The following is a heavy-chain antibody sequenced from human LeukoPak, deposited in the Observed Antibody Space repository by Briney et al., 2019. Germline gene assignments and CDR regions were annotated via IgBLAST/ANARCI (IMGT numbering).Heavy chain of an antibody. V-gene: IGHV4-34*01. D-gene: IGHD1-1*01. Sequence: SETLSLTCAVYGGSFSGYYWSWIRQPPGKGLEWIGEINHSGSTNYNPSLKSRVTISVDTSKNQFSLKLSSVTAADTAVYYCARVGTTGTTVTIDYWGQGTLVTVSS. CDR3: ARVGTTGTTVTIDY. CDR1: GGSFSGYY. J-gene: IGHJ4*02. CDR2: INHSGST.